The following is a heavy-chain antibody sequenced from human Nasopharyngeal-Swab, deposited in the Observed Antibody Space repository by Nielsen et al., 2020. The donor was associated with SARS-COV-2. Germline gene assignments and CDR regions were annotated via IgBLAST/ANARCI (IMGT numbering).Heavy chain of an antibody. D-gene: IGHD6-19*01. CDR3: AKGYSSGWVPYEY. J-gene: IGHJ4*02. Sequence: ESLKISCSASGVSVFTFSNYGMNWVHQAPGKGLEWVSGISGSGGTIYYVDSVKGRFTISRDNSRNSLYLHMSNLRAEDTAIYYCAKGYSSGWVPYEYWGQGTMVTVSS. V-gene: IGHV3-23*01. CDR2: ISGSGGTI. CDR1: GVSVFTFSNYG.